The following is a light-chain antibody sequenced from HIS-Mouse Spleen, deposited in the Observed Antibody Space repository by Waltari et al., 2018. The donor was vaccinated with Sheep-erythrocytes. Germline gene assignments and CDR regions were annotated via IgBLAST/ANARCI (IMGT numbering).Light chain of an antibody. CDR2: KVS. Sequence: DVVMTQSPLSLPVTLGQPASISCRSSQSLVYSDGNTYLNWFQQRPGQSPRRLIYKVSNRDSGVPDRFSGSGSGTDFTLKISRVEAEDVGVYYCMQGTHWLYTFGQGTKPEIK. V-gene: IGKV2-30*01. CDR3: MQGTHWLYT. CDR1: QSLVYSDGNTY. J-gene: IGKJ2*01.